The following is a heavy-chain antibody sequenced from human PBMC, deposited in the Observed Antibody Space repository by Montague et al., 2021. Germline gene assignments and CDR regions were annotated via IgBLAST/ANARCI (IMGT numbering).Heavy chain of an antibody. D-gene: IGHD7-27*01. CDR3: ARRLGIRAPFDY. J-gene: IGHJ4*02. CDR2: IYDSGTT. V-gene: IGHV4-59*08. Sequence: SETLSLTCTVTGGSISEFYWSWIRQSPEKGLEWIGYIYDSGTTNYNPSLKSRVTRSADTSMNQFYLNLRSVTAADTAVYFCARRLGIRAPFDYWGQGTLVTVSS. CDR1: GGSISEFY.